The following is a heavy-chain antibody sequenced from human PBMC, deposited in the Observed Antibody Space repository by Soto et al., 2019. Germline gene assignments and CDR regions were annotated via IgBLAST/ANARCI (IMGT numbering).Heavy chain of an antibody. Sequence: ASVKVSCKASGGTFSSYAISWVRQAPGQGLEWMGGIIPIFGTANYAQKFQGRVTITADKSTSTAYMELSSLRSEDTAVYYCARGSSPKSAFDYWGQGTLVTVSS. V-gene: IGHV1-69*06. CDR1: GGTFSSYA. D-gene: IGHD3-10*01. CDR2: IIPIFGTA. CDR3: ARGSSPKSAFDY. J-gene: IGHJ4*02.